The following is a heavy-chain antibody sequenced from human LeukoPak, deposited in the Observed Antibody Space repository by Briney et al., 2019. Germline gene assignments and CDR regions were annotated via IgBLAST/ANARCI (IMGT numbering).Heavy chain of an antibody. CDR1: GGSISSYY. V-gene: IGHV4-59*08. CDR3: ARSYSTSWSGNYYYMYV. J-gene: IGHJ6*03. D-gene: IGHD6-13*01. CDR2: VYNSGST. Sequence: PSETLYLTCTVSGGSISSYYWSCIRETPGKRLEWIGYVYNSGSTSYNRSLKSRVTLSVDTSKTQFSLKLTSVTAADTAVYYCARSYSTSWSGNYYYMYVWGKGTTVTVSS.